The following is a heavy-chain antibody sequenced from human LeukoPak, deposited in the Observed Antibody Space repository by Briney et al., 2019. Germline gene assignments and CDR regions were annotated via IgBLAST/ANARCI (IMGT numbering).Heavy chain of an antibody. D-gene: IGHD6-13*01. Sequence: QTGGSLRLSCAASGFTFNTYGIHWVRQAPGKGLEWVAFIRYDGNNKYYADSVKGRFTISRDNSKNTVYLQMNSLRAEDTAVYYCAKRAGFSSGWYLFDYWGQGTLVTVSS. J-gene: IGHJ4*02. CDR1: GFTFNTYG. CDR2: IRYDGNNK. V-gene: IGHV3-30*02. CDR3: AKRAGFSSGWYLFDY.